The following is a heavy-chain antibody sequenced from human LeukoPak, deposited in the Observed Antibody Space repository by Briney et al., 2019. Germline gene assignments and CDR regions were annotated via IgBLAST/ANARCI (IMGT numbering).Heavy chain of an antibody. D-gene: IGHD3-22*01. CDR1: GYTFTGYY. Sequence: ASVKVSCKASGYTFTGYYMHWVRQAPGRGLEWMGWINPNSGGTNYAQKFQGRVTMTRDTSISTAYMELSRLRSDDTAVYYCARCSPGDSSNFYAVLQYWGQGTQVTVS. V-gene: IGHV1-2*02. CDR3: ARCSPGDSSNFYAVLQY. J-gene: IGHJ4*02. CDR2: INPNSGGT.